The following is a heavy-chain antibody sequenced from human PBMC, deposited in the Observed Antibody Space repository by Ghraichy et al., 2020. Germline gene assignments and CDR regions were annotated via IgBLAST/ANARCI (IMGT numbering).Heavy chain of an antibody. CDR2: INQDGSVK. J-gene: IGHJ4*02. CDR3: ARDRGWGANDY. V-gene: IGHV3-7*01. CDR1: GLTFSSNW. D-gene: IGHD3-10*01. Sequence: GGSRRLSCAASGLTFSSNWMSWVRQAPGKGLEWVANINQDGSVKNCVGSVKGRFTISRDNAKNSLYLQMNNLRAEDTAVYYCARDRGWGANDYWGQGTLVTVSS.